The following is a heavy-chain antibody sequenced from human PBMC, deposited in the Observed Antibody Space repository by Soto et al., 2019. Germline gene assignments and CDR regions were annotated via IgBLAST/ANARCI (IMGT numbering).Heavy chain of an antibody. CDR3: ATSKYQPPSLNWFDP. J-gene: IGHJ5*02. CDR1: GFTFSSYA. CDR2: ISGSGGRT. D-gene: IGHD2-2*01. Sequence: GGSLRLSCAASGFTFSSYAMSWVRQAPGKGLEWVSAISGSGGRTYYADSVKGRFTISRDNSKNTLYLQMNSLRAEDTAVYYCATSKYQPPSLNWFDPWGQGTMVTVSS. V-gene: IGHV3-23*01.